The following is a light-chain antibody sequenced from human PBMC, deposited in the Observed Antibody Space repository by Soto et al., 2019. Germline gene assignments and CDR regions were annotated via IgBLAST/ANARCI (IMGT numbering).Light chain of an antibody. CDR1: TSNIGNNY. CDR2: ENN. V-gene: IGLV1-51*02. J-gene: IGLJ2*01. Sequence: QSVLTQPPSVSAAPGQTVTISCSGSTSNIGNNYVSWYQQLPGTAPKLLIYENNKRPSGIPDRFSGSKSGTSATLGITGLQTGDEADYYCGTWDGSLSGGLFGGGTKLTVL. CDR3: GTWDGSLSGGL.